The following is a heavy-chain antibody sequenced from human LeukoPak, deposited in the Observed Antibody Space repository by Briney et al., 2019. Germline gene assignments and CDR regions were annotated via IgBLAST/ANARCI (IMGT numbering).Heavy chain of an antibody. CDR1: GFTFSSYG. J-gene: IGHJ4*02. Sequence: GRSLRLSCAASGFTFSSYGMNWVRQAPGKGLEWVAVISYDGSNEYYADSAKGRFTISRDNSKNTLYLQMNSLRAEDTAVYYCAREGIAAAGAFDYWGQGTLVTVSS. CDR2: ISYDGSNE. V-gene: IGHV3-30*03. D-gene: IGHD6-13*01. CDR3: AREGIAAAGAFDY.